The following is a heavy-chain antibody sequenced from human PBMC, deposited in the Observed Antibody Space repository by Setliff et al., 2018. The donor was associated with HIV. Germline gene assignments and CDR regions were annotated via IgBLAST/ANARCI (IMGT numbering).Heavy chain of an antibody. D-gene: IGHD2-21*02. J-gene: IGHJ4*02. CDR1: GDSISSITYS. CDR3: ARAPGVTPFDH. V-gene: IGHV4-31*02. Sequence: PAETLSLTCTVSGDSISSITYSWNWIRQLPGKGLEWIGHIYTSGNADYNPSLKGRLSISVDTSKKHFSLKLSSVTAADTAVYYCARAPGVTPFDHWGPGTLVTVSS. CDR2: IYTSGNA.